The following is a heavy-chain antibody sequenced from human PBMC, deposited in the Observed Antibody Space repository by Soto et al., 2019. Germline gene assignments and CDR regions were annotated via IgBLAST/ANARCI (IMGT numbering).Heavy chain of an antibody. J-gene: IGHJ6*02. CDR1: GFTFTSYA. D-gene: IGHD3-3*01. V-gene: IGHV3-23*01. Sequence: GGSLRLSCAASGFTFTSYAMSWVRQAPGKGLEWVSRISGSGDITYYVDSLKGRFAISRDNSKNTLFLQMTSLRADDTAVYYCAKAEGDSFWKHSYYYYALDVWGQGITVTVSS. CDR2: ISGSGDIT. CDR3: AKAEGDSFWKHSYYYYALDV.